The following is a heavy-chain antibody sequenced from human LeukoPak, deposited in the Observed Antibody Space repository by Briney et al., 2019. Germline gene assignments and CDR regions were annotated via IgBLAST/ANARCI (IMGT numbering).Heavy chain of an antibody. CDR1: GYTFTSYY. Sequence: ASVKVSCKASGYTFTSYYMHWVRQAPGQGLEWMGRINPNSGGTNYAQKFQGRVTMTRETSISTAYMELSRLRSDDTAVYYCARGSTYYDFWSGYSDFDYWGQGTLVTVSS. V-gene: IGHV1-2*06. CDR3: ARGSTYYDFWSGYSDFDY. J-gene: IGHJ4*02. CDR2: INPNSGGT. D-gene: IGHD3-3*01.